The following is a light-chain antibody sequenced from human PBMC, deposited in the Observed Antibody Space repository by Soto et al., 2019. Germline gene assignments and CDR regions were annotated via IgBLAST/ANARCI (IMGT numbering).Light chain of an antibody. CDR3: SSYTSSSTLL. CDR1: SSDVGGYNY. V-gene: IGLV2-14*01. Sequence: QSALTQPASVSGSPGQSITISCTGTSSDVGGYNYVSWYQQHPGKAPKLMIYAVSNRPSGVSKRFSGSKSGNTASLTISGLQAEDEADYYCSSYTSSSTLLFGGGTKVTVL. CDR2: AVS. J-gene: IGLJ2*01.